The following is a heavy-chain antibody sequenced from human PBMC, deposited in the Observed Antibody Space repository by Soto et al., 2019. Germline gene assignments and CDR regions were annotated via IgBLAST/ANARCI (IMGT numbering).Heavy chain of an antibody. V-gene: IGHV4-4*02. Sequence: SETLSLTCGVFGGSISNSNWWTWVRQPPGKGLEWIGEIYHSGSTNYNSSLMSRVTISLDKPNNQFSLKLTSVTAADTAVYYCAHRPIVGAAIWGQGTLVTVS. J-gene: IGHJ4*02. CDR3: AHRPIVGAAI. CDR2: IYHSGST. CDR1: GGSISNSNW. D-gene: IGHD1-26*01.